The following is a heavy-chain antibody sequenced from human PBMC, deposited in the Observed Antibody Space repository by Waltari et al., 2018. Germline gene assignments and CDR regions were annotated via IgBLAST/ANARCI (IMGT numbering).Heavy chain of an antibody. CDR1: GLTLRRYG. D-gene: IGHD1-1*01. J-gene: IGHJ3*02. CDR2: ITSDGST. V-gene: IGHV3-74*03. Sequence: EVQLVESGGGLVQPGGSMGRSCAAAGLTLRRYGMYWVRQAPGKGLVWVSRITSDGSTMYADSVKGRFTISRDNAKKTVYLQMNSLRVEDTAVYYCARGGTGAFDIWGQGTKVTVSS. CDR3: ARGGTGAFDI.